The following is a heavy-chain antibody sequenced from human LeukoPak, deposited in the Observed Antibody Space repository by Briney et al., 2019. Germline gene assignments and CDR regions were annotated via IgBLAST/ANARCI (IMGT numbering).Heavy chain of an antibody. J-gene: IGHJ4*02. CDR1: GGTFSSYA. CDR3: ARVDMVQGVIISSGDY. CDR2: ISAYNGNT. Sequence: ASVKVSCNASGGTFSSYAISWVRQAPGQGLEWMGWISAYNGNTNYAQKLQGRVTMTTDTSTSTAYMELRSLRSDDTAVYYCARVDMVQGVIISSGDYWGQGTLVTVSS. V-gene: IGHV1-18*01. D-gene: IGHD3-10*01.